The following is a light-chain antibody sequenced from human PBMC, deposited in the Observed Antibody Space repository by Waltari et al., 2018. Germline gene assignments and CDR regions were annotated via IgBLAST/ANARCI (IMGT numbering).Light chain of an antibody. CDR1: QSISSW. CDR3: QQQYT. Sequence: DIQMTQSPSTLSASVGDRVTITCRASQSISSWLAWYQQKPGKAPKLLINKASSLESGVPSRFSGSGSGTEFTLTISSLQPDDFATYYCQQQYTFGQGTKLEIK. J-gene: IGKJ2*01. CDR2: KAS. V-gene: IGKV1-5*03.